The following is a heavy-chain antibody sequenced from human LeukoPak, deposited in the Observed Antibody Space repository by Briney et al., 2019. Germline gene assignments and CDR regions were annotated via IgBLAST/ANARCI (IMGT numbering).Heavy chain of an antibody. Sequence: GASVKVSCKASGYIFTGHYMNWVRLVPGQGLEWMGRINPKTGGTNYAQNFQGRVTMTRDTSISTTYMELSRLRPDDTAVYYCARVGDGLNDAFDIWGQGTMVTVSS. CDR1: GYIFTGHY. CDR2: INPKTGGT. J-gene: IGHJ3*02. V-gene: IGHV1-2*06. CDR3: ARVGDGLNDAFDI. D-gene: IGHD5-24*01.